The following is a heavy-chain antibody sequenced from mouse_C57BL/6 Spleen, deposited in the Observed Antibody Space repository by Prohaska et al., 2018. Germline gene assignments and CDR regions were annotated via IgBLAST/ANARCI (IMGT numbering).Heavy chain of an antibody. J-gene: IGHJ2*01. CDR3: ARHNYDYAGPFDY. CDR1: GYSITSGYY. V-gene: IGHV3-6*01. CDR2: ISYDGSN. Sequence: DVQLQESGPGLVKPSQSLSLTCSVTGYSITSGYYWNWIRQFPGNKLEWMGYISYDGSNNYNPSLKNLISITRDTSKNQFFLKLNSVTTEDTATYYCARHNYDYAGPFDYWGQGTTLTVSS. D-gene: IGHD2-4*01.